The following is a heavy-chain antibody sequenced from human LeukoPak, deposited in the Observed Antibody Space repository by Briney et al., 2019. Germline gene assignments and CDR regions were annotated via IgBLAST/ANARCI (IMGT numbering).Heavy chain of an antibody. J-gene: IGHJ4*02. D-gene: IGHD6-19*01. Sequence: SGPTLAKPRQTLTLTCTFSGFSLRTSGVGVGWIRQPPGKALEWHALLYWDDDKRYSPSLKRRLTITKHTSKHQVVLTMPNMDPVETATYCCAHRRGLRAVAGSFEYWGQGTLVTVSS. CDR2: LYWDDDK. V-gene: IGHV2-5*02. CDR1: GFSLRTSGVG. CDR3: AHRRGLRAVAGSFEY.